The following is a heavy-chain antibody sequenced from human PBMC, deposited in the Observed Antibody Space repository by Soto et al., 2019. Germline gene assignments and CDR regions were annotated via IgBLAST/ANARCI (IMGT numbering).Heavy chain of an antibody. V-gene: IGHV3-74*01. CDR1: GFTFSSYW. CDR3: ARDLNWEYDS. Sequence: GGSLRLSCAVSGFTFSSYWMHWVRQAPGKGLVWVSRVNTDGSSTTYAESVKGRFTISRVNAKNTLYLQMNSLRAEDTAVYYCARDLNWEYDSWGQGTQVTVSS. J-gene: IGHJ4*02. D-gene: IGHD1-26*01. CDR2: VNTDGSST.